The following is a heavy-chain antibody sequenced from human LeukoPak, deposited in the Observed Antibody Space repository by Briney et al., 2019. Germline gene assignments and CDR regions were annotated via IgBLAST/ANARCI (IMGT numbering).Heavy chain of an antibody. CDR2: ISSSSSYI. CDR3: ARLSPREPGIGDAFDI. D-gene: IGHD6-13*01. CDR1: GFTFSRYS. V-gene: IGHV3-21*01. J-gene: IGHJ3*02. Sequence: PGGSLRLSCAASGFTFSRYSMNWVRQAPGKGLEWVSSISSSSSYIYYADSVKGRFTISRDNAKNSLYLQMNSLRAEDTAVYYCARLSPREPGIGDAFDIWGQGTMVTVSS.